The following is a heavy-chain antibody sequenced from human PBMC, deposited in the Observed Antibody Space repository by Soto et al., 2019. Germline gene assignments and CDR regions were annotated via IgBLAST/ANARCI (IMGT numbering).Heavy chain of an antibody. D-gene: IGHD5-18*01. CDR3: ARGEGYSPTDL. CDR1: GGSISDRHW. V-gene: IGHV4-4*02. CDR2: IYYSGNT. Sequence: QVQLQESGPGLVKPSGTLSLTCVVSGGSISDRHWWSWVRQPQGKGLKWIGEIYYSGNTNYNPSLKSSVTISIDKSRNQLSLKLSSVSAADTALYYCARGEGYSPTDLWGHGTLVIVSS. J-gene: IGHJ5*02.